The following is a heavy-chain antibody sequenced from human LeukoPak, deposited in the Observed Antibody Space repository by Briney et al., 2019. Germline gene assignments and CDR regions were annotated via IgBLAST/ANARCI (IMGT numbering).Heavy chain of an antibody. CDR2: IKQDGSEK. D-gene: IGHD6-13*01. J-gene: IGHJ4*02. CDR3: ARRGTSSSWAHFDY. CDR1: GFTFSSYG. Sequence: GGSLRLSCAASGFTFSSYGMHWVRQAPGKGLEWVASIKQDGSEKYYVDSVKGRFTISRDNAKNSLYLQMNSLGAEDTAVYYCARRGTSSSWAHFDYWGQGTLVTVSS. V-gene: IGHV3-7*03.